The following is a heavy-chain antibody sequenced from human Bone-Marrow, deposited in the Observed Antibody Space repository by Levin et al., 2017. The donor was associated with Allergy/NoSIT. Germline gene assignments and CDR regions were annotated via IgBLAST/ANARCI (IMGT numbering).Heavy chain of an antibody. D-gene: IGHD3-10*01. CDR3: AKGVIIYYYYGMDA. CDR2: ISASGSTK. Sequence: HTGGSLRLSCAASGFIFSNYGITWVRQAPGKGLEWVSAISASGSTKSYADSVKGRFTISRDNVKNTVFLQMNSLRAEDTAVYYCAKGVIIYYYYGMDAWGQGTTVTVSS. CDR1: GFIFSNYG. V-gene: IGHV3-23*01. J-gene: IGHJ6*02.